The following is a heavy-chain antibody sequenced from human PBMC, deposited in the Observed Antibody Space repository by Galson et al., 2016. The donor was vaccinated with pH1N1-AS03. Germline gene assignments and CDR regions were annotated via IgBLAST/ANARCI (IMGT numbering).Heavy chain of an antibody. CDR3: AKDIQVSY. Sequence: SLRLSCAASGFTFNTYWMHWVRQAPGKGLEWVANIKQDGSEKYYVDSVKGRFTISRDNAKNSLYLQMNSLRAEDTAVYYCAKDIQVSYWGQGTLVTVSS. J-gene: IGHJ4*02. CDR1: GFTFNTYW. V-gene: IGHV3-7*01. D-gene: IGHD5-18*01. CDR2: IKQDGSEK.